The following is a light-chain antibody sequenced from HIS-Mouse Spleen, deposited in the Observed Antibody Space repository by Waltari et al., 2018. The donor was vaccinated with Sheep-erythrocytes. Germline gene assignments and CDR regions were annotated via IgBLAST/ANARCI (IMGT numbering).Light chain of an antibody. J-gene: IGLJ3*02. V-gene: IGLV3-10*01. Sequence: SYELTQPHSVSVSPGQTARITCSGDALPKKYAYWYQQKSGQAPVLVIYEDSKRPSGIPERFSGSSSGTMATLTISGAQVEEEADYYCYSTDSSGNHRVFGGGTKLTVL. CDR1: ALPKKY. CDR2: EDS. CDR3: YSTDSSGNHRV.